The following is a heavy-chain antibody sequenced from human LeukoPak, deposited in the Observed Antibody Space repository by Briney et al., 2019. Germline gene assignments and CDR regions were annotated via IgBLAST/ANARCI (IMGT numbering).Heavy chain of an antibody. V-gene: IGHV1-18*01. D-gene: IGHD6-6*01. J-gene: IGHJ5*02. CDR2: ISAYNGNT. CDR1: GYTFTSYG. Sequence: ASVKVSCKASGYTFTSYGISWVRQAPGQGLEWMGWISAYNGNTNYAQKLQGRVTMTTDTSTSTAYMELRSLRSDDTAVYYCASSSSATSKSCRFDPWGQGTLVTVSS. CDR3: ASSSSATSKSCRFDP.